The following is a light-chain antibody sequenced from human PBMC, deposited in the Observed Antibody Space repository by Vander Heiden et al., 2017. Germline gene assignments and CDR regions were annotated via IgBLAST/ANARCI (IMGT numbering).Light chain of an antibody. CDR2: AAS. V-gene: IGKV3-15*01. CDR1: QGVSTN. Sequence: EIVMTQSPATLSVSPGERATLSCRASQGVSTNLAWYQQKPCQGPRLLIFAASTRAPGVPDRISGSGSGTEFALTISSLQSEDFAVYFCQQYNYWPPWTFAQGTKVEIK. CDR3: QQYNYWPPWT. J-gene: IGKJ1*01.